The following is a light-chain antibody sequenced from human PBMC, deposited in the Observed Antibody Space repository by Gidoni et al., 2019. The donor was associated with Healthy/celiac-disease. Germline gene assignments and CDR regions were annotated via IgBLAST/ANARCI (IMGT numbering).Light chain of an antibody. CDR2: KAS. J-gene: IGKJ4*01. CDR1: QSSSSW. CDR3: QQYNSYPLT. V-gene: IGKV1-5*03. Sequence: DIQMTQSPSTLSASVGDRVTIPCRDSQSSSSWLAWYQQKPGKAPKLLIYKASSLESGVLSRFSGSGAGTEFTLTISSLQPGDFATYYCQQYNSYPLTFGGGTKEESK.